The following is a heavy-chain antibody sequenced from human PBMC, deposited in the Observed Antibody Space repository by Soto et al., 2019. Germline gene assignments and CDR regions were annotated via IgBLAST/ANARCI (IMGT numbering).Heavy chain of an antibody. CDR3: ARDIVVVVAATPIRANWFDP. CDR1: GGTFSSYA. Sequence: SVKVSCKASGGTFSSYAISWVRQAPGQGLEWMGGIIPIFGTANYAQKFQGRVTITADESTSTAYMELSSLRSEDTAVYYCARDIVVVVAATPIRANWFDPWGQGTLVTVSS. CDR2: IIPIFGTA. J-gene: IGHJ5*02. V-gene: IGHV1-69*13. D-gene: IGHD2-15*01.